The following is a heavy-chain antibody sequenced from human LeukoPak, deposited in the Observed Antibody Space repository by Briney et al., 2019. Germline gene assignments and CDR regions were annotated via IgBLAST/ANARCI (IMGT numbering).Heavy chain of an antibody. CDR3: ARHRGYYDSSGDGYYFDY. Sequence: SETLSLTCTVSGGSISSSSFYWGWVRQPPGKGLEWIANIYYDGRTYYNPSLESRATISVDTSKNQFSLKLSSVTAADTAVYYCARHRGYYDSSGDGYYFDYWGQGTLVTVSS. V-gene: IGHV4-39*01. J-gene: IGHJ4*02. D-gene: IGHD3-22*01. CDR2: IYYDGRT. CDR1: GGSISSSSFY.